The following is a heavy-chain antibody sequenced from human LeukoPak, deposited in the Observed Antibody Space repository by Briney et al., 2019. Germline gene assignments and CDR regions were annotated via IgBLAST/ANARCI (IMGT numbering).Heavy chain of an antibody. CDR3: ARVGKQGWDFDH. Sequence: GGSLRLSCAASGFTLSSSEMNWVGQAPGKGLEWVSYISRSGSTIFYADSVKGRFTISRDNAKNSVSLQMNSLRAEDTAVYYCARVGKQGWDFDHWGQGTLVTVSS. CDR2: ISRSGSTI. D-gene: IGHD6-19*01. V-gene: IGHV3-48*03. CDR1: GFTLSSSE. J-gene: IGHJ4*02.